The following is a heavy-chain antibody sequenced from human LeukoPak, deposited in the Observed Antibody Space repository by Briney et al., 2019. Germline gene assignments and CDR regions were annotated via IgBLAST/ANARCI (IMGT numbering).Heavy chain of an antibody. CDR3: ARLMVRGANWFDP. Sequence: SVKVSCKASGGAFSSYAISWARQTPGQGLEWMGGIIPIFGTANYAQKFQGRVTITADKSTSTAYMELSSLRSEDTAVYYCARLMVRGANWFDPWGQGTLVTVSS. J-gene: IGHJ5*02. CDR2: IIPIFGTA. D-gene: IGHD3-10*01. V-gene: IGHV1-69*06. CDR1: GGAFSSYA.